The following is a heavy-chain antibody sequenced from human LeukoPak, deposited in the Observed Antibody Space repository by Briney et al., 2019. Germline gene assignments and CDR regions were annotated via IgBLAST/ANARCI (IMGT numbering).Heavy chain of an antibody. CDR1: GGSISSYY. CDR3: ARSPYYYDSSGYYY. CDR2: IYYSGST. Sequence: PSETLSLTCTVSGGSISSYYWSWIRQPPGKGLEWIGYIYYSGSTNYNPSLKSRVTISVDTSKNQFSLKLSSVTAADTAVYYCARSPYYYDSSGYYYWGQGTLVTVSS. J-gene: IGHJ4*02. V-gene: IGHV4-59*01. D-gene: IGHD3-22*01.